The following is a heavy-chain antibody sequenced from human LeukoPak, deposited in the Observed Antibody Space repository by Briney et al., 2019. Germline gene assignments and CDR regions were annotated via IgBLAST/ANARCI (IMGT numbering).Heavy chain of an antibody. CDR3: ARVACSGGSCYANWFDP. Sequence: ASVKVSCKASGYTFTGYYMHWVRQAPGQGLEWMGWINPNSGGTNYAQKFQGWVTMTRDTSISTAYMELSRLRSDDTAAYYCARVACSGGSCYANWFDPWGQGTLVTVSS. CDR1: GYTFTGYY. V-gene: IGHV1-2*04. J-gene: IGHJ5*02. CDR2: INPNSGGT. D-gene: IGHD2-15*01.